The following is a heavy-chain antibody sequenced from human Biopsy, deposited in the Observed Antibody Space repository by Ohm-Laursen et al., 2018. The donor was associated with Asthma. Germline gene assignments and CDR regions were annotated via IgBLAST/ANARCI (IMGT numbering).Heavy chain of an antibody. V-gene: IGHV3-11*01. CDR1: GFTFSEYY. CDR2: INGKSNSI. J-gene: IGHJ4*02. CDR3: ARDSYSSGLYDDFES. Sequence: SLRLSCAASGFTFSEYYMSWIRQAPGKGLEWISYINGKSNSIEYADSVKGRFTISRDNAKNSLYLQMNSLRAEDTAVYYCARDSYSSGLYDDFESWGQGTLATVSS. D-gene: IGHD6-19*01.